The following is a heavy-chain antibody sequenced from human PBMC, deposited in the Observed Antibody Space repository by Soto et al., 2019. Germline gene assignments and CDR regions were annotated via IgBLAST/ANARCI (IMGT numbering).Heavy chain of an antibody. Sequence: GASVKVSCKAPGYTFTSYGISWVRQAPGQGLEWMGWISAYNGNTNYAQKLQGRVTMTTDTSTSTAYMELRSLRSDDTAVYYCARDQDIVVVVAATTENWFDPWGQGTLVTVSS. D-gene: IGHD2-15*01. V-gene: IGHV1-18*01. CDR2: ISAYNGNT. J-gene: IGHJ5*02. CDR3: ARDQDIVVVVAATTENWFDP. CDR1: GYTFTSYG.